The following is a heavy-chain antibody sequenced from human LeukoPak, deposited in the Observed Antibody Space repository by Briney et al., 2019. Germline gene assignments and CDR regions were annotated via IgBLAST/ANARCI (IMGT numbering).Heavy chain of an antibody. CDR3: AEYSSSSDAFDI. V-gene: IGHV1-2*02. CDR1: GYTFTGYY. CDR2: INPNSGGT. J-gene: IGHJ3*02. Sequence: WASVKVSCKASGYTFTGYYMHWVRQAPGQGLEWMGWINPNSGGTNYAQKFQGRVTMTRDTSISTAYMELSRLRSDDTAVYYCAEYSSSSDAFDIWGQGTMVTVSS. D-gene: IGHD6-6*01.